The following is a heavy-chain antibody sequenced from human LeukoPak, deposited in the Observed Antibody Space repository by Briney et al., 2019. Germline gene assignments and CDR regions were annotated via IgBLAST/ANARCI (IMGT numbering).Heavy chain of an antibody. CDR3: ARVPRGELHFDY. Sequence: PSETLSLTCAVYGGSFSGYYWSWIRQPPGKGLEWIGSIYYSGSTYYNPSLKSRVTISVDTSKNQFSLKLSSVTAADTAVYYCARVPRGELHFDYWGQGTLVTVSS. D-gene: IGHD1-26*01. CDR2: IYYSGST. J-gene: IGHJ4*02. V-gene: IGHV4-34*01. CDR1: GGSFSGYY.